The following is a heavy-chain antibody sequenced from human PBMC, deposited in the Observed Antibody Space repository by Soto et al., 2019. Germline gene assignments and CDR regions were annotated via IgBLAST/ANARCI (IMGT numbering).Heavy chain of an antibody. CDR3: AREDCDGDPKWHDP. CDR1: GFTFSSYS. Sequence: EVQLVESGGGLVQPGGSLRLSCAASGFTFSSYSMNWVRQAPGKGLEWVSYISSSSSTIYYADSVKGRFTISRDNAKNPLYRIRNSLSDEATAVYYVAREDCDGDPKWHDPCRQRTPVTVS. J-gene: IGHJ5*02. D-gene: IGHD2-21*02. CDR2: ISSSSSTI. V-gene: IGHV3-48*02.